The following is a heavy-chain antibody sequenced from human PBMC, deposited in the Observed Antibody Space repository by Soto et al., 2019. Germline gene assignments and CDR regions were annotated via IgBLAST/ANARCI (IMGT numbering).Heavy chain of an antibody. V-gene: IGHV4-59*08. CDR2: IYYSGST. J-gene: IGHJ4*02. CDR1: GGSISSYY. CDR3: ARIDTGYSSGWYFYFDY. D-gene: IGHD6-19*01. Sequence: SETLSLTCTVSGGSISSYYWSWIRQPPGKGLEWIGYIYYSGSTNYNPSLKSRVTISVDTSKNQFSLKLGSVTAADTAVYYCARIDTGYSSGWYFYFDYWGQGTLVTVSS.